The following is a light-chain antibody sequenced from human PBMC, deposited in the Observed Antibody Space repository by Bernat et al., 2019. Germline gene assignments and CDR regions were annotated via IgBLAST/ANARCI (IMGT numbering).Light chain of an antibody. CDR1: NIGSKT. J-gene: IGLJ3*02. CDR2: DDT. Sequence: YVLTHPPSLSVAPGKTARISCGGDNIGSKTVHWYQQKPGQAPVLVVYDDTDRPSGIPEQFCGSNSGNTATLTISRVDGGDEADYYCQVWDSSSDHWVFGGGTELFVL. CDR3: QVWDSSSDHWV. V-gene: IGLV3-21*03.